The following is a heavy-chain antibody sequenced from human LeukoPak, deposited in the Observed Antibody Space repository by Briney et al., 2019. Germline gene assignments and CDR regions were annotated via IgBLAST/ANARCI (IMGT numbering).Heavy chain of an antibody. CDR2: MYSSGTT. J-gene: IGHJ4*02. Sequence: SETLSLTCTVSGGSISSSRYYWGWIRQPPGKGLEWIGSMYSSGTTYYNPSLKSRVTLSVDTSKNQFSLKLASVTAADTAVFYCARSLLGNFFFDSWGQGSLVTVSS. CDR3: ARSLLGNFFFDS. V-gene: IGHV4-39*01. D-gene: IGHD7-27*01. CDR1: GGSISSSRYY.